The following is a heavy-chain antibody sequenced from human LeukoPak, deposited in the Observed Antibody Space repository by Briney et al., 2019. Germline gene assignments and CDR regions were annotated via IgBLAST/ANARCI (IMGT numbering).Heavy chain of an antibody. CDR1: GGTFSSYA. CDR2: IIPIFGIA. Sequence: SVKVSCKASGGTFSSYAISWVRQAPGQGLEWMGRIIPIFGIANYAQKFQGRVTITADKSTSTAYMELSSLRSEDTAVYYCARDRRAVAFCSSWFDPWGQGTLVTVSS. V-gene: IGHV1-69*04. CDR3: ARDRRAVAFCSSWFDP. D-gene: IGHD6-19*01. J-gene: IGHJ5*02.